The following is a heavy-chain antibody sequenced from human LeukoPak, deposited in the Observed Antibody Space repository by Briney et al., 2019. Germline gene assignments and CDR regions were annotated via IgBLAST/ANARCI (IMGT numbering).Heavy chain of an antibody. J-gene: IGHJ4*02. CDR2: IYHSGST. V-gene: IGHV4-59*12. CDR1: GGSISSYY. CDR3: ASALPFQLVH. D-gene: IGHD6-13*01. Sequence: SETLSLTCTVSGGSISSYYWSWIRQPPGKGLEWIGYIYHSGSTYYNPSLKSRVTISVDRSKNQFSLKLSSVTAADTAVYYCASALPFQLVHWGQGTLVTVSS.